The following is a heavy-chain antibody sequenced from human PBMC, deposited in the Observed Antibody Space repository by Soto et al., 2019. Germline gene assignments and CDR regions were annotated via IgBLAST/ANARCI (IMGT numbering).Heavy chain of an antibody. CDR2: IYSGGST. D-gene: IGHD3-22*01. V-gene: IGHV3-53*01. CDR1: GFTVSSNY. J-gene: IGHJ1*01. CDR3: ARDRVESGYPEYFQH. Sequence: GGSPRLSCAASGFTVSSNYMSWVRQGPGEGLEWVSVIYSGGSTYYADSVKGRFTISRDNSKNTLYLQMNSLRAEDTAVYYCARDRVESGYPEYFQHWGQGTLVTVSS.